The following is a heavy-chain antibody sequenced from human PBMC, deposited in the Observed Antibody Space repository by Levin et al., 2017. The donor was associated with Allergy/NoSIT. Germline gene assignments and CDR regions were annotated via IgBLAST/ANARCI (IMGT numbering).Heavy chain of an antibody. J-gene: IGHJ4*02. CDR3: ARGRGWMPIVGATSHQRRWVFDY. V-gene: IGHV4-34*01. CDR1: GGSFSGYY. CDR2: INHSGST. D-gene: IGHD1-26*01. Sequence: KSSETLSLTCAVYGGSFSGYYWSWIRQPPGKGLEWIGEINHSGSTNYNPSLKSRVTISVDTSKNQFSLKLSSVTAADTAVYYCARGRGWMPIVGATSHQRRWVFDYWGQGTLVTVSS.